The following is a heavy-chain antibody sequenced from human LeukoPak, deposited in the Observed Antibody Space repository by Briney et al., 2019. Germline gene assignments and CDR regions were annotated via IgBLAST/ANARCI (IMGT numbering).Heavy chain of an antibody. V-gene: IGHV3-23*01. D-gene: IGHD3-10*01. CDR3: XKGXHSRSYNELDY. J-gene: IGHJ4*02. Sequence: PGGSLRLSCAASGFTFSTYAMSWVRQAPGKGLQCVSGTTGSGDSAYSEDSVKGRFFVSRDNSKNTLYLQMNSLRPEDTALYYCXKGXHSRSYNELDYWGQGTLVAVSS. CDR2: TTGSGDSA. CDR1: GFTFSTYA.